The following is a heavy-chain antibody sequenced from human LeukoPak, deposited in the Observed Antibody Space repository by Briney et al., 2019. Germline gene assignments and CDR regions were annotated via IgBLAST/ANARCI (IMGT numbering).Heavy chain of an antibody. Sequence: SETLSLTCAVYGGSFSGYYWSWIRQPPGKGLEWIGEINHSGSTNYNPSLKSRVTISVDTSKNQFSLKPSSVTAADTAVYYCARERGWSTLDYWGQGTLVTVSS. CDR3: ARERGWSTLDY. J-gene: IGHJ4*02. V-gene: IGHV4-34*01. CDR1: GGSFSGYY. D-gene: IGHD2-15*01. CDR2: INHSGST.